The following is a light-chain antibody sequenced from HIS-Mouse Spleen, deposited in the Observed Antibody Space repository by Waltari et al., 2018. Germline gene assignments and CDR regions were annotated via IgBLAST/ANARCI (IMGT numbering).Light chain of an antibody. J-gene: IGLJ2*01. Sequence: QSALTQPASVSGSPGQSITISCTGTSSDAGGYNYVPWSQQHPGKAPKLLIYDVSNRPSGVSNRFSGSKSGNTASLTISGLQAEDEADYYCSSYTSSSFNVVFGGGTKLTVL. CDR1: SSDAGGYNY. CDR2: DVS. CDR3: SSYTSSSFNVV. V-gene: IGLV2-14*03.